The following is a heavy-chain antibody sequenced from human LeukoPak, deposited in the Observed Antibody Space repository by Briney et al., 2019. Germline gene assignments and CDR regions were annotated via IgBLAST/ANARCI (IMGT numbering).Heavy chain of an antibody. J-gene: IGHJ4*02. CDR1: GFTFSSFA. CDR3: ASQVTLAAAGLAY. V-gene: IGHV3-48*01. CDR2: ISSSSSII. D-gene: IGHD6-13*01. Sequence: QPGGSLRLSCAASGFTFSSFAMSWVRQAPGKGLXXXSYISSSSSIIYYADSVKGRFTISRDNAKNSLYLQMNSLRAEDTAVYYCASQVTLAAAGLAYWGQGTLVTVSS.